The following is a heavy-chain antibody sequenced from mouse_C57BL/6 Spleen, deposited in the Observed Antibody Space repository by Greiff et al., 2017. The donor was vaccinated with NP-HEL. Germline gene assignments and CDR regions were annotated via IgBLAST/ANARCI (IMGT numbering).Heavy chain of an antibody. J-gene: IGHJ4*01. Sequence: EVQLQQSGPELVKPGASVKIPCKASGYTFTDYNMDWVKQSHGKSLEWIGDINPNNGGTIYNQKFKGKATLTVDKSSSTAYMELRSLTSEDTAVYYCARNFFDYDVLYAMDYWGQGTSVTVSS. CDR3: ARNFFDYDVLYAMDY. D-gene: IGHD2-4*01. V-gene: IGHV1-18*01. CDR1: GYTFTDYN. CDR2: INPNNGGT.